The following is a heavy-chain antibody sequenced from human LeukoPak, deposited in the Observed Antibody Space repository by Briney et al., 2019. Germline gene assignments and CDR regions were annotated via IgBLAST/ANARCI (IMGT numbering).Heavy chain of an antibody. J-gene: IGHJ6*03. CDR2: ISSSGSTM. V-gene: IGHV3-48*03. Sequence: SGGSLRLSCAASGFTFSSYEMNWVRQAPGKGLEWVSYISSSGSTMYYADSVKGRFTISRDNAKNSLCLQMNSLRAEDTAVYYCARDAFVVPAAMDPYYYYYYMDVWGKGTTVTISS. D-gene: IGHD2-2*01. CDR3: ARDAFVVPAAMDPYYYYYYMDV. CDR1: GFTFSSYE.